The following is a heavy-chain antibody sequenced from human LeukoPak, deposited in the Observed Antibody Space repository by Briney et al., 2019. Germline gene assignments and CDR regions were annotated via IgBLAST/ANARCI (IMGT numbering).Heavy chain of an antibody. CDR1: GFTLSSHA. V-gene: IGHV3-30-3*01. CDR3: ARVGGSNWHPLDY. CDR2: IAYDGSSP. D-gene: IGHD6-13*01. J-gene: IGHJ4*02. Sequence: GGSLRLSCAASGFTLSSHAMHWVRQAPGKGLEWVAAIAYDGSSPHYGDSVKGRFIISRDNSKSALYLQMDSLRVEDTGVYYCARVGGSNWHPLDYWGQGTLVTVSS.